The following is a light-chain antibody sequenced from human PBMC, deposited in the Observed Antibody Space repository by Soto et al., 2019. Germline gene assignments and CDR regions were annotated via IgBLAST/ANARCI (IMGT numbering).Light chain of an antibody. Sequence: QLVLTQSPSASASLGPSVTLTCTRSSRHSTYDIACHQQQPDKGPQYLMMVSGVGSHTKGDGIHDRSSGSSSEAEPYLTISRLASDDEADYCCQSWGSGYVVFGGGTKLTVL. V-gene: IGLV4-69*02. CDR2: VSGVGSH. CDR3: QSWGSGYVV. CDR1: SRHSTYD. J-gene: IGLJ2*01.